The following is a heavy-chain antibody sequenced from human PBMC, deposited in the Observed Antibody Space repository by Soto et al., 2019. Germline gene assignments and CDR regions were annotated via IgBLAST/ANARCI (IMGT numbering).Heavy chain of an antibody. V-gene: IGHV3-30*18. D-gene: IGHD2-2*01. CDR2: ISYDGSNK. Sequence: QVPLVESGGGVVQPGRSLRLSCAASGFTFSSYGMHWVRQAPGKGLEWVAVISYDGSNKYYADSVKGRFTISRDNSKNTLYLQMNSLRAEDTAVYYCAKGVRYCSSTSCYLHYYYYGMDVWGQGTTVTVSS. CDR1: GFTFSSYG. CDR3: AKGVRYCSSTSCYLHYYYYGMDV. J-gene: IGHJ6*02.